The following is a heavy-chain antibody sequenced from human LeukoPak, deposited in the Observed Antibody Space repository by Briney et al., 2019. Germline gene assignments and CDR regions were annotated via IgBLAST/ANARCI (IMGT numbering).Heavy chain of an antibody. CDR1: GYTFTNNY. V-gene: IGHV1-46*01. J-gene: IGHJ4*02. Sequence: ASVTVFCTASGYTFTNNYLHWVRQAPGQGLEWMGMIYPRDGSTSYAQNFQGRVTVTRDTSTTTVHMELRGLRSEDTAVYYCARDQEGFDYWGQGTVVTVSS. CDR3: ARDQEGFDY. CDR2: IYPRDGST.